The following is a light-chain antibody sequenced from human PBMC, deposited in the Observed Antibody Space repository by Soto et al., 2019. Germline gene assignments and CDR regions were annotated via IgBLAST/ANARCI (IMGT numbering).Light chain of an antibody. V-gene: IGLV2-14*01. CDR1: SSDIGAYKY. CDR2: EVS. CDR3: SSYTSTSARV. J-gene: IGLJ1*01. Sequence: QSVLTQPASVSGSPGQSITISCTGTSSDIGAYKYVSWYQHHSGKAPKLIIYEVSIRPSGISNRFSGSMSGNTASLTISGLQAGDEADYYCSSYTSTSARVFGTGTKVTVL.